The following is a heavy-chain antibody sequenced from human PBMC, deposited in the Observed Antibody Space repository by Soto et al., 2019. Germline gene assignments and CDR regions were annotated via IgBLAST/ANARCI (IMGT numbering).Heavy chain of an antibody. CDR3: AKDLKRVPGRYYYYGMAV. CDR1: GFTFSSYP. CDR2: ISGSGGST. J-gene: IGHJ6*02. Sequence: GGSLRLSCAASGFTFSSYPMSWVLRAPVKGLEWVSAISGSGGSTYYAHSVKGRFTISRDNSKNTLYLQMNSLRAEDTAVYYCAKDLKRVPGRYYYYGMAVRGQGTTVTVS. V-gene: IGHV3-23*01. D-gene: IGHD6-25*01.